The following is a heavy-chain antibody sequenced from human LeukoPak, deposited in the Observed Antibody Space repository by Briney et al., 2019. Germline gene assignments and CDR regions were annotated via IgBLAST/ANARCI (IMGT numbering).Heavy chain of an antibody. V-gene: IGHV4-4*02. D-gene: IGHD5-18*01. CDR1: GGSISSSNW. J-gene: IGHJ6*03. Sequence: PSGTLSLTCAVSGGSISSSNWWTWVRQSPGKGLEWIGEIYHNGNTNYNPSLKSRVTISVDSSKNQFSLKLSSVTAADTAVYYCARTTEGGYTYDYFYYYYMDVWGKGTTVTISS. CDR2: IYHNGNT. CDR3: ARTTEGGYTYDYFYYYYMDV.